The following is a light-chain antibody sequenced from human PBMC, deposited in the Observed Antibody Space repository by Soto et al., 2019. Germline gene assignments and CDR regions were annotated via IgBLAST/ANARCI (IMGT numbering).Light chain of an antibody. J-gene: IGLJ2*01. CDR3: QTWGTGIHVV. CDR1: SGHSSYA. CDR2: LDSDGSH. V-gene: IGLV4-69*01. Sequence: QSVLTQSPSASASLGASVKLTCTLSSGHSSYAIARHQQQPEKGPRYLMKLDSDGSHTKGDAIPDRFSGSSSGAERYLTISSLQSEDEADYYCQTWGTGIHVVFGGGTQLTVL.